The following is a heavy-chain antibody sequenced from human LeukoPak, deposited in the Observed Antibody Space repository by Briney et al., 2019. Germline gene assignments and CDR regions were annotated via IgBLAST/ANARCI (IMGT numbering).Heavy chain of an antibody. D-gene: IGHD6-13*01. Sequence: ASETLSLTCTVPGYSISSGYYWGWIRQPPGKGLEWIGSIYHSGSTYYNPSLKSRVTISVDTSKNQFSLKLSSVTAADTAVYYCAREDFAYYSSSHWGQGTLVTVSS. J-gene: IGHJ4*02. V-gene: IGHV4-38-2*02. CDR1: GYSISSGYY. CDR3: AREDFAYYSSSH. CDR2: IYHSGST.